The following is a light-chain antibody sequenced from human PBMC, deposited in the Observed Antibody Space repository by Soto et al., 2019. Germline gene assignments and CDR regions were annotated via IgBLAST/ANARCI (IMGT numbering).Light chain of an antibody. V-gene: IGLV3-1*01. CDR1: KLVNKF. Sequence: YELTQPPSLSVSPGQTASITCAGEKLVNKFVSWYQQKPCQSPVLVMFQDNQRPSGIPERFSCSNSGNTATLTISGTQAMDESDYSCQTWDINTVVFVGGTKLTV. J-gene: IGLJ2*01. CDR2: QDN. CDR3: QTWDINTVV.